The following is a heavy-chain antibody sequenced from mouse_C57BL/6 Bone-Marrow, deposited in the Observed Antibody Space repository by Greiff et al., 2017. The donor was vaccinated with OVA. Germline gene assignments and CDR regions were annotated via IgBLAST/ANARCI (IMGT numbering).Heavy chain of an antibody. J-gene: IGHJ3*01. CDR1: GFTFSDYY. V-gene: IGHV5-12*01. CDR3: ARHGSYYYGSSLAY. D-gene: IGHD1-1*01. Sequence: EVMLVESGGGLVQPGGSLKLSCAASGFTFSDYYMYWVRPTPEKRLEWVAYISNGGGSTYYPDTVKGRFTLSRDNAKNTLYLQLSRLKSEDTAMYYCARHGSYYYGSSLAYWGQGTLVTVSA. CDR2: ISNGGGST.